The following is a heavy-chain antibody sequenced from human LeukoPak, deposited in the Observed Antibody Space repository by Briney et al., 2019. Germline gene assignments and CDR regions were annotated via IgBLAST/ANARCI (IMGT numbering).Heavy chain of an antibody. CDR1: GGSISSGGYY. Sequence: SQTLSLTCTVSGGSISSGGYYWSWIRQHPGKGLEWIGYIYYSGSTYYNPSLKSRVTISVDTSKNQFSLKLSSVTAADTAVYYCARDSLLTGRNFDYWGQGTLVTVSS. CDR3: ARDSLLTGRNFDY. J-gene: IGHJ4*02. CDR2: IYYSGST. V-gene: IGHV4-31*03. D-gene: IGHD1-14*01.